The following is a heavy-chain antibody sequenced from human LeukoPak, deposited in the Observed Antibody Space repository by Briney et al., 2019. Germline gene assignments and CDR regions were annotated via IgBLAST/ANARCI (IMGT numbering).Heavy chain of an antibody. CDR3: ASRPRSTVVAPWDY. V-gene: IGHV3-23*01. J-gene: IGHJ4*02. CDR2: ISASGDTT. Sequence: GGSLRLSCAASGFTFSTYAMAWVRRAPGKGLGWDSGISASGDTTYYGDSVKGRFIISKDYSKNTLYLQMNGLRAEDTALYYCASRPRSTVVAPWDYWGQGTLVTVSS. D-gene: IGHD3-22*01. CDR1: GFTFSTYA.